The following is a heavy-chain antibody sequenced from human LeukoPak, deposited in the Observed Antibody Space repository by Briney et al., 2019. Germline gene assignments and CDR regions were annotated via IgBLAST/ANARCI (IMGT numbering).Heavy chain of an antibody. Sequence: SETLSLTCSVSGGSISSSSYYWGWIRQPPGKGLEWIGSIYYSGSTYYNPSLKSRVTISVDTSKNQFSLKLSSVTAADTAVYYCARRRPWLSIPDYWGQGTLVTVSS. J-gene: IGHJ4*02. D-gene: IGHD3-22*01. CDR3: ARRRPWLSIPDY. V-gene: IGHV4-39*01. CDR2: IYYSGST. CDR1: GGSISSSSYY.